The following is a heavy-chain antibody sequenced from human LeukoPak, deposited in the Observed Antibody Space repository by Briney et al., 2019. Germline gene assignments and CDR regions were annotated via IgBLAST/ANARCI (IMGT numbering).Heavy chain of an antibody. CDR3: ARGDRVDSSSWYNWFDP. CDR2: IYHNGNT. CDR1: SCSFSTYY. J-gene: IGHJ5*02. V-gene: IGHV4-59*01. Sequence: SATLSLTCKVSSCSFSTYYWRWIRQPPGKGLEWTGYIYHNGNTNYNPSLKSRVTLSVDTSKNQFSLKLSSVTAADAAVYYCARGDRVDSSSWYNWFDPWGQGTLVTVSS. D-gene: IGHD6-13*01.